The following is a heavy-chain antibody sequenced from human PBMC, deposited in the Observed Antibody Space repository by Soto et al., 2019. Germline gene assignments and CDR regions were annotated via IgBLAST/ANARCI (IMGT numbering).Heavy chain of an antibody. Sequence: EVQLVESGGGLVQPGGSLRLSCAASGFTFSSYWMHWVRQAPGKGLVWVSRINTDESSTTYADSVKGRFTISRDNAKNTLYLQMNSLRAEDTAVYYCAGRGPVTGLAYWGQGTLVTVSS. CDR3: AGRGPVTGLAY. CDR1: GFTFSSYW. CDR2: INTDESST. J-gene: IGHJ4*02. V-gene: IGHV3-74*01. D-gene: IGHD1-20*01.